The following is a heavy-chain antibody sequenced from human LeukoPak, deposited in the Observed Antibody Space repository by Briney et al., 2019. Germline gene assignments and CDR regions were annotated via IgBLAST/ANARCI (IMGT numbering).Heavy chain of an antibody. CDR3: VTKFYFYMDV. V-gene: IGHV3-23*01. J-gene: IGHJ6*03. CDR1: GLTLSRYA. CDR2: ISPTGDST. Sequence: AGGSLRLSCGASGLTLSRYAVNWVRQAPGRGLEWVSYISPTGDSTLNAEPVKGRFSVSRDNSKNMVYLQMDGLRAEDTATYFCVTKFYFYMDVWGKGTTVTVSS.